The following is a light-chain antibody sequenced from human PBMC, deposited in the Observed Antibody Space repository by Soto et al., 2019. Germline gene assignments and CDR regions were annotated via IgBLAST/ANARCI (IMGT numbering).Light chain of an antibody. CDR1: QSVSSSY. J-gene: IGKJ3*01. Sequence: EIVLNQSPCTLSLSPGERATLSCRASQSVSSSYLAWYQQKPGQAPRLLIYGASSRATGIPDRFSGSGSGTDFTLTISRLEPEDFAVYYCQQRSNWPPFGPGTKVDIK. CDR2: GAS. V-gene: IGKV3D-20*02. CDR3: QQRSNWPP.